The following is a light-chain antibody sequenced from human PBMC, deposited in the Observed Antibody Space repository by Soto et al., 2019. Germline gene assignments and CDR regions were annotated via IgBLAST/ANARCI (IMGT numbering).Light chain of an antibody. CDR2: RAS. Sequence: IVMTQSPATLSVSLGERATLSCRASQSINSNLAWYQQKPGQAPRLLMFRASIRAAGFPARFSGSGSGTEFNITIGSLQSEDSAVYYCQQYNNWPRATFGGGTKVEIK. CDR3: QQYNNWPRAT. J-gene: IGKJ4*01. V-gene: IGKV3-15*01. CDR1: QSINSN.